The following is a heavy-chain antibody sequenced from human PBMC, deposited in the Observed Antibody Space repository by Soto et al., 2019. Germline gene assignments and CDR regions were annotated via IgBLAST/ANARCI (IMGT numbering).Heavy chain of an antibody. CDR1: GGSISSGGYY. CDR3: ARGPADYDSSGYPIDY. V-gene: IGHV4-31*03. J-gene: IGHJ4*02. Sequence: SETLSLTCTVSGGSISSGGYYWSWIRQHPGKGLEWIGYIYYSGSTYYNPSLKSRVTISVDTSKNQFSLKLSSVTAADTAVYYCARGPADYDSSGYPIDYWGQGTLVTVSS. D-gene: IGHD3-22*01. CDR2: IYYSGST.